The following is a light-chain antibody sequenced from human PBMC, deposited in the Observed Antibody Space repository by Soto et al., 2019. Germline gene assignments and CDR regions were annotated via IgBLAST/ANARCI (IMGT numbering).Light chain of an antibody. CDR2: DVS. CDR1: SSDVGSYNY. V-gene: IGLV2-14*01. J-gene: IGLJ2*01. Sequence: QSVLTQPASVSGSPGQSITISCTGTSSDVGSYNYVSWYQAHPGKAPKLMIYDVSNRPSGVSNRFSGSKSGNTASLNISGLQAEDEADYYCSSYTSSSTLYVVFGGGTQLTVL. CDR3: SSYTSSSTLYVV.